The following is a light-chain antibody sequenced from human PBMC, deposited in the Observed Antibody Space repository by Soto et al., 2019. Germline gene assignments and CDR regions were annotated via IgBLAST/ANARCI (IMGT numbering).Light chain of an antibody. Sequence: SYELTQPPSVSVSPGQTASITCSGDKLGDKYACWYQQKPGQSPVLVIYQDSKRPSGIPERFSGSNSGNTATLTISGTKAMDEADYYCQAWDSSTYMVFGGGTKLTVL. CDR3: QAWDSSTYMV. J-gene: IGLJ2*01. CDR2: QDS. CDR1: KLGDKY. V-gene: IGLV3-1*01.